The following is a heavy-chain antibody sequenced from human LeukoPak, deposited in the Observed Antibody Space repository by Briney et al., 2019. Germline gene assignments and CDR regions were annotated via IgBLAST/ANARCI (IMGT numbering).Heavy chain of an antibody. CDR3: ANGDYYDSSGPLDY. Sequence: GRSLRLSCAASGFTFSSYGMHWVRQAPGKGLEWVAVIWYDGSNKYCADSVKGRFTISRDNSKNTLYLQMNSLRAEDTAVYYCANGDYYDSSGPLDYWGQGTLVTVSS. D-gene: IGHD3-22*01. J-gene: IGHJ4*02. CDR1: GFTFSSYG. CDR2: IWYDGSNK. V-gene: IGHV3-33*06.